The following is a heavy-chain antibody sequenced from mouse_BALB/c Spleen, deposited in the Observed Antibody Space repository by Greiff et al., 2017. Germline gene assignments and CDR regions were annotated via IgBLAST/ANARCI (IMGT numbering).Heavy chain of an antibody. J-gene: IGHJ4*01. CDR3: ARHEDRGLRRGYAMDY. CDR1: GYTFTEYI. D-gene: IGHD2-4*01. V-gene: IGHV1-62-2*01. CDR2: FYPGSGSI. Sequence: QVQLQQSGAELVKPGASVKLSCKASGYTFTEYIIHWVKQRSGQGLEWIGWFYPGSGSIKYNEKFKDKATLTADKSSSTVYMELSRLTSEDSAVYFCARHEDRGLRRGYAMDYWGQGTSVTVSS.